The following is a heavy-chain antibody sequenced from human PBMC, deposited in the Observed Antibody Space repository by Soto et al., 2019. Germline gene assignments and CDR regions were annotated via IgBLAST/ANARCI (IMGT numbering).Heavy chain of an antibody. CDR3: ARDHLIAAAGTPTLRVYWYFDL. Sequence: QVQLVESGGGVVQPGRSLRLSCAASGFTFSSYAMHWVRQAPGKGLEWVAVISYDGSNKYYADSVKGRFTISRDNSKNTLYLQMNSLRAEDTAVYYCARDHLIAAAGTPTLRVYWYFDLWGRGTLVTVSS. CDR1: GFTFSSYA. J-gene: IGHJ2*01. D-gene: IGHD6-13*01. V-gene: IGHV3-30-3*01. CDR2: ISYDGSNK.